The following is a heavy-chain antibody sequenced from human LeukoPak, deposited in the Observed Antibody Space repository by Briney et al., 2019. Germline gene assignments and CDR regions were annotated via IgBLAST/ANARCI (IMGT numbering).Heavy chain of an antibody. Sequence: PSETLSLTCAVSGVSISSGNWWTWVRQPPGKGLEWIGEIYHSGSTNYNPSLKSRVTISVDTSKNQFSLKLSSVTAADTAVYYCARGTVALLDYWGQGTLVTVSS. CDR1: GVSISSGNW. V-gene: IGHV4-4*02. D-gene: IGHD6-19*01. CDR3: ARGTVALLDY. CDR2: IYHSGST. J-gene: IGHJ4*02.